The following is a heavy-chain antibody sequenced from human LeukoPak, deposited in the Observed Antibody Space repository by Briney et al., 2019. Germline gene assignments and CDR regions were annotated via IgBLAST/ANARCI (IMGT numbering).Heavy chain of an antibody. J-gene: IGHJ4*02. CDR2: VSYDGNNK. CDR1: GFTLSSYG. CDR3: AKRSTWHLDY. D-gene: IGHD5-24*01. Sequence: GRSLRLSCAASGFTLSSYGMHWVRRAPGKGLEWVALVSYDGNNKYYVDSVKGRFTTSRDNSKNTLYLQMNSLGAEDTAVYYCAKRSTWHLDYWGQGTLVTVSS. V-gene: IGHV3-30*18.